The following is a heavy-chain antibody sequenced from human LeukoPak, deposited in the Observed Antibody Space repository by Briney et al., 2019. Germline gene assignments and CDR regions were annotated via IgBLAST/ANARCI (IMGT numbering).Heavy chain of an antibody. J-gene: IGHJ4*02. CDR1: GFTFSSYA. D-gene: IGHD6-13*01. Sequence: PGASLRLSCAASGFTFSSYAMSWVHQAPGKGLEWVSAISGSGGSTYYADSVKGRFTISRDNSKNTLYLQMNSLRAEDTAVYYCAKVEQQLVLGYFDYWGQGTLVTVSS. CDR3: AKVEQQLVLGYFDY. V-gene: IGHV3-23*01. CDR2: ISGSGGST.